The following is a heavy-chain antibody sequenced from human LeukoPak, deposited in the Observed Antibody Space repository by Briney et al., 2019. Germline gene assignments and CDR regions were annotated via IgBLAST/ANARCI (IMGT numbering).Heavy chain of an antibody. CDR1: SYTFTNYD. CDR3: ARAGYCGDGGCRGGSAFDV. D-gene: IGHD2-15*01. Sequence: ASVKVSCKTSSYTFTNYDIYWVRQAPGQGLECMGWISGYTGDTKYAQILQGRFTVTTDTSTSTAYMELRSLTYDDTAVYYCARAGYCGDGGCRGGSAFDVWGQGTMVTVSS. CDR2: ISGYTGDT. J-gene: IGHJ3*01. V-gene: IGHV1-18*01.